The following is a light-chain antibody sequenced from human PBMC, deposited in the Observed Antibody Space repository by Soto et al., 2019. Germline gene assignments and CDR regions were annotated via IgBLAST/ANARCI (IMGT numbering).Light chain of an antibody. CDR3: QKYGSSPPYT. CDR1: QSVSNIY. V-gene: IGKV3-20*01. Sequence: EIALTQSPGTLSLSPGERATLSCRASQSVSNIYFAWYQQKPGQAPRLLIYAASRRATGIPDRFSGSGSGTDFTLTISRLEPEDFAVYYCQKYGSSPPYTFGQGTKLEIK. CDR2: AAS. J-gene: IGKJ2*01.